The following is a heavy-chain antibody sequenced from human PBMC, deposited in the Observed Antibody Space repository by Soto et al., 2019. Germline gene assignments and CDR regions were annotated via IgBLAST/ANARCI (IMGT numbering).Heavy chain of an antibody. Sequence: QVQLVQSGAEVKKPGSSVKVSCKASGGSFNSYAISWVRQAPGQGLEWLGGIIPIFSSANYAQKFQGRLTITADESTSTAYMDLSSLTTDDTAVYYCAKTTGASYILDGMDVGGQVATDTVSS. CDR2: IIPIFSSA. CDR1: GGSFNSYA. V-gene: IGHV1-69*01. J-gene: IGHJ6*02. D-gene: IGHD1-1*01. CDR3: AKTTGASYILDGMDV.